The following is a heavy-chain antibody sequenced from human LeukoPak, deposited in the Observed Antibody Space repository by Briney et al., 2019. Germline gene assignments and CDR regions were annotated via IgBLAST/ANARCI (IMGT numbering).Heavy chain of an antibody. J-gene: IGHJ4*02. Sequence: ASVKVSCKASGYTFTGYYLHWVRQAPGQGLEWMGWINPNSGGTNYAQKFQGRVTMTGDTSISTAYMELSRLSSGDTAIYYCAGRPDTAIVPIFDYWGQGTLVTVSS. CDR2: INPNSGGT. V-gene: IGHV1-2*02. CDR1: GYTFTGYY. CDR3: AGRPDTAIVPIFDY. D-gene: IGHD5-18*01.